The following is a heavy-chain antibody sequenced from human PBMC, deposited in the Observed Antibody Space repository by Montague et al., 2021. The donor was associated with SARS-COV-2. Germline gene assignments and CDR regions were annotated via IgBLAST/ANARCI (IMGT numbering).Heavy chain of an antibody. D-gene: IGHD6-13*01. J-gene: IGHJ4*02. CDR3: ARDFVAAVPDRFDS. CDR1: GGFISSGNW. Sequence: SETLSLTSAVSGGFISSGNWWSWVRQPPGKGLEWIGEIFHSRAASYNPSLKSRLTISMDKSKNEFSLKLNSVTAADTAMYYCARDFVAAVPDRFDSWGQGVLVTVSS. V-gene: IGHV4/OR15-8*02. CDR2: IFHSRAA.